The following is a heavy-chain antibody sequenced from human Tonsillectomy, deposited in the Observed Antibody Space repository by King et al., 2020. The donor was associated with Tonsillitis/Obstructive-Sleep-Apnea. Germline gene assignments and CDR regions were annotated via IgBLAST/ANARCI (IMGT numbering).Heavy chain of an antibody. CDR2: ISGSGGTT. Sequence: VQLVESGGGLVRPGGSLRLSCAASGFTFSGFVMSWVRQAPGKGLEWVSAISGSGGTTYYADSVKGRFTISRDNSKNTLYLQMNSLRAADTAMYYCAKEVYQRCHLDSWGPGTLVTVSS. V-gene: IGHV3-23*04. D-gene: IGHD6-25*01. J-gene: IGHJ4*02. CDR1: GFTFSGFV. CDR3: AKEVYQRCHLDS.